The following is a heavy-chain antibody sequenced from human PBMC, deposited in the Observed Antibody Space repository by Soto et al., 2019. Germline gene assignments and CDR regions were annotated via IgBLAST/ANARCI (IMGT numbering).Heavy chain of an antibody. CDR1: GFTFSSYE. V-gene: IGHV3-48*03. CDR2: ISSSGSTI. D-gene: IGHD1-1*01. CDR3: AKAPGWFDP. Sequence: PGGSLRLSCAASGFTFSSYEMNWVRQAPGKGLEWVSYISSSGSTIYYADSVKGRFTISRDNSKNTLYLQMNSLRAEDTAVYYCAKAPGWFDPWGQGTLVTVSS. J-gene: IGHJ5*02.